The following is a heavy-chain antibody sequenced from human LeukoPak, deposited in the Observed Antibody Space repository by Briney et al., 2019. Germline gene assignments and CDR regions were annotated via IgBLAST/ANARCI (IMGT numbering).Heavy chain of an antibody. V-gene: IGHV4-34*01. D-gene: IGHD6-19*01. CDR1: GGSFSDYY. CDR2: INHSGST. J-gene: IGHJ4*02. CDR3: ARGLTGYSSGWYGVKYYFDY. Sequence: PSETLSLTCAVYGGSFSDYYWSWIRQPPGKGLEWSGEINHSGSTNYNPSLKSRVTISVDTSKNQFSLKLSSVTAADTAVYYCARGLTGYSSGWYGVKYYFDYWGQGTLVTVTS.